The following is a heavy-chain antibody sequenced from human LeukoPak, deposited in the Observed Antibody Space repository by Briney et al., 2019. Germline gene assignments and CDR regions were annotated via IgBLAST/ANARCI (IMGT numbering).Heavy chain of an antibody. CDR1: GYTLTELS. D-gene: IGHD6-19*01. CDR2: FDPEDGET. J-gene: IGHJ5*02. Sequence: ASVKVSCKVSGYTLTELSIHWVRQAPGKGLEWMGGFDPEDGETIYAQKFQGRVTMTEDTSTDTAYMELSSLRSEDTAVYYCAIRTPSSGWSIRGFDPWGQGTLVTVSS. CDR3: AIRTPSSGWSIRGFDP. V-gene: IGHV1-24*01.